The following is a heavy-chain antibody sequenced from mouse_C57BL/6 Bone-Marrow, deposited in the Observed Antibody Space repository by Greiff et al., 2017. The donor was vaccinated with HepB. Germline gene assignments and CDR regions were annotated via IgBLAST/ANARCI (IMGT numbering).Heavy chain of an antibody. V-gene: IGHV5-2*01. J-gene: IGHJ2*01. CDR2: INSDGGST. Sequence: EVQRVESGGGLVQPGESLKLSCESNEYAFPSHDMSWVRKTPEKRLELVAAINSDGGSTYYPDTMERRFIISRDNTKKTLYVQMSSLRSEDAALYYCARRSTMFTTWDCDFDYWGQGTTLTVSS. CDR1: EYAFPSHD. D-gene: IGHD2-2*01. CDR3: ARRSTMFTTWDCDFDY.